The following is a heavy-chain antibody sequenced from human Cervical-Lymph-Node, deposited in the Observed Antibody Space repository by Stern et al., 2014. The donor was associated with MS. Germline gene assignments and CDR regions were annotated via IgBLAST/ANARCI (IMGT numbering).Heavy chain of an antibody. Sequence: VQLVESGGIVVQPGRSLRLSCVASGFSFSSYGMHWVRQAPGKGLEWVAVISYDGSNACYAGSVKGRFTISRDNSKNTLYLQLNSLRAEDTAVYFCAKDRGMIVVVTYSLDSWGQGTLVTVSS. CDR2: ISYDGSNA. CDR1: GFSFSSYG. V-gene: IGHV3-30*18. D-gene: IGHD3-22*01. J-gene: IGHJ4*02. CDR3: AKDRGMIVVVTYSLDS.